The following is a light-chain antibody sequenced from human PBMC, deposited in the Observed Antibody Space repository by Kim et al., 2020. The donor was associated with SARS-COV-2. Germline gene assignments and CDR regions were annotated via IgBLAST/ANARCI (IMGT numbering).Light chain of an antibody. J-gene: IGKJ2*01. Sequence: RATINCKSRQSVLYSSNNNNYLAWYQQKPGQPPKLLIDWASTREAGVPDRFSGSGSGTDFTLTISSLQAEDVAVYYCQQYYSTPPTFGQGTKLEI. CDR1: QSVLYSSNNNNY. CDR3: QQYYSTPPT. V-gene: IGKV4-1*01. CDR2: WAS.